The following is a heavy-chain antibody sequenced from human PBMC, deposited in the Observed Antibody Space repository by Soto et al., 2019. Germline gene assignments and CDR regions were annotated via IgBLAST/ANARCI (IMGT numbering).Heavy chain of an antibody. J-gene: IGHJ6*02. D-gene: IGHD5-12*01. CDR1: GFTFSSYA. CDR2: ISYDGSNK. V-gene: IGHV3-30-3*01. CDR3: AREMATIFPKSVGYYYYGMDV. Sequence: PGGSLRLSCAASGFTFSSYAMHWVRQAPGKGLEWVAVISYDGSNKYYADSVKGRFTISRDNSKNTLYLQMNSLRAEDTAVYYCAREMATIFPKSVGYYYYGMDVWGQGTTVTVSS.